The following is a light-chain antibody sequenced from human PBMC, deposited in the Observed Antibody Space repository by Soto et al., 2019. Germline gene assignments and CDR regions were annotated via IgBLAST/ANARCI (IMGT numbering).Light chain of an antibody. CDR2: EVS. J-gene: IGLJ1*01. CDR1: SSDVGGYNY. V-gene: IGLV2-8*01. Sequence: QSALTQPPSASGSPGQSVTISCTGTSSDVGGYNYVSWYQQHPGKAPKLMIYEVSKRPSGVPDHFSGSKSGNTASLTVSGLQAEDEADYYCSSYAGSNTPYVFGTGTKLTVL. CDR3: SSYAGSNTPYV.